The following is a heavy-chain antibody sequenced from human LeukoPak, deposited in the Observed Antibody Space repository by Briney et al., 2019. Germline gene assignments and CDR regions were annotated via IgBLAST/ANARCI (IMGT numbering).Heavy chain of an antibody. CDR1: GGSISSSSYY. J-gene: IGHJ3*02. D-gene: IGHD2-2*01. CDR2: IYYSGST. CDR3: ARKFPQIGYCSSSSCPGAFDI. V-gene: IGHV4-39*07. Sequence: SETLSLTCTVSGGSISSSSYYWGWIRQPPGKGLEWIGSIYYSGSTYYNPSLKSRVTISVDTSKNQFSLKLSSVTAADTAVYYCARKFPQIGYCSSSSCPGAFDIWGQGTMVTVSS.